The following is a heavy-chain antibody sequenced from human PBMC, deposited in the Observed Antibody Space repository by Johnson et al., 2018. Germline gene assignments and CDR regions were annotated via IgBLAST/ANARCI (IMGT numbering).Heavy chain of an antibody. CDR3: ARGGDFWSGYSPDV. CDR1: GFSFDDYA. J-gene: IGHJ6*02. V-gene: IGHV3-9*01. Sequence: VQLGQSGGGLVQXGRSXRLXCAASGFSFDDYAMPWVRQAPGKGLAWVSGISWNSGSLGYADSVKGRFTIARDNAKNSLYLEMNSLRAEDTALYYCARGGDFWSGYSPDVWGQGTTVTVSS. D-gene: IGHD3-3*01. CDR2: ISWNSGSL.